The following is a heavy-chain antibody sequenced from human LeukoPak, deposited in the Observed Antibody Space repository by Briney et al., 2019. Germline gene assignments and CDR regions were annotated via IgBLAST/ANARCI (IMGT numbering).Heavy chain of an antibody. J-gene: IGHJ6*03. CDR1: GDSVSSSSAG. V-gene: IGHV6-1*01. D-gene: IGHD5-24*01. CDR2: AYFRSKWYY. Sequence: SQTLSLTCVIFGDSVSSSSAGWNWIRQSPSGGLEWVGRAYFRSKWYYDYAVSVKSRITLNPDTSKNQFSLQLNSVTPEDTAVYYCARDRRGYNSSLYMDVWGKGTTVTVSS. CDR3: ARDRRGYNSSLYMDV.